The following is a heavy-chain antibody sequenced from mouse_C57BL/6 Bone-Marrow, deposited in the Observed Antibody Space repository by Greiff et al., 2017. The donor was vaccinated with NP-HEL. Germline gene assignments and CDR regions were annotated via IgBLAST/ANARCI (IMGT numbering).Heavy chain of an antibody. D-gene: IGHD2-3*01. CDR2: IDPSDSET. CDR1: GYTFTSYW. CDR3: ARRGYDGYFWYFDV. V-gene: IGHV1-52*01. Sequence: QVQLQQPGAELVRPGYSVKLSCKASGYTFTSYWMQWVKQRPIQGLEWIGNIDPSDSETHYNQKFKDKATLTVDKSSSTAYMQLSSLTSEDSAVYYCARRGYDGYFWYFDVWGTGTTVTVSS. J-gene: IGHJ1*03.